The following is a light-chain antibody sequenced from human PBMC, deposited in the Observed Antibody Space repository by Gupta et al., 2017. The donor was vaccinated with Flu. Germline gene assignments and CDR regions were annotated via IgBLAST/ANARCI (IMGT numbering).Light chain of an antibody. J-gene: IGLJ2*01. CDR1: TSDVGGYNY. V-gene: IGLV2-8*01. Sequence: QSALTQPPSASGSPGQSVTISCTGTTSDVGGYNYVSWYQQHPGKAPKLMLYEVTKRPSGVPDRFSGSQSGNTASLTVSGLQAEDEADYYCSSYAATTLVIFGGGTKLTVL. CDR3: SSYAATTLVI. CDR2: EVT.